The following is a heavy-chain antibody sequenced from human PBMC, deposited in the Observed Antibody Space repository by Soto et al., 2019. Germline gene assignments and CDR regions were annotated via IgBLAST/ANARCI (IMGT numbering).Heavy chain of an antibody. J-gene: IGHJ6*02. CDR2: IGEGGVSR. Sequence: EVRLLESGGGLVQPGGSLRLSCVASGFDFSTYAMSWVRQAPGKGLEWVSVIGEGGVSRVYADAVKGRFTISRDNSKNTLYLQMTSLRVDDTAMYYCARDSVTRVSSDIPGMDAWGQGTTVSVSS. CDR1: GFDFSTYA. V-gene: IGHV3-23*01. D-gene: IGHD3-10*01. CDR3: ARDSVTRVSSDIPGMDA.